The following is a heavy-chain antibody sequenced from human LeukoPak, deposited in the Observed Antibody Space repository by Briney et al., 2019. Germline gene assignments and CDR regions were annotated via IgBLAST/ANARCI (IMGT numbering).Heavy chain of an antibody. CDR3: AKPLVPDYYDSSGYWGY. Sequence: PGGSLRLSCAASGFTFSSYAMSWVRQAPGKGLEWVSAISGSGDSTYYSDSVKGRFTTSRDNSKNTLYVQMNSLRAEDTAVYYCAKPLVPDYYDSSGYWGYWGQGTLVTVSS. CDR2: ISGSGDST. CDR1: GFTFSSYA. J-gene: IGHJ4*02. V-gene: IGHV3-23*01. D-gene: IGHD3-22*01.